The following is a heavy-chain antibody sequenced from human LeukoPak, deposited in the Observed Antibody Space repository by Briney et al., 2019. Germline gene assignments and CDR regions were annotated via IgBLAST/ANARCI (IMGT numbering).Heavy chain of an antibody. Sequence: GGSLRLSCAASGFTFSDYYMSWIRQAPGKGLEWVSYISSSGSTIYYADSVKGRFTISRDNAKNSLHLQMNSLRAEDTAVYYCAREAQIITMVRGYFDYWGQGTLVTVSS. V-gene: IGHV3-11*04. J-gene: IGHJ4*02. D-gene: IGHD3-10*01. CDR3: AREAQIITMVRGYFDY. CDR1: GFTFSDYY. CDR2: ISSSGSTI.